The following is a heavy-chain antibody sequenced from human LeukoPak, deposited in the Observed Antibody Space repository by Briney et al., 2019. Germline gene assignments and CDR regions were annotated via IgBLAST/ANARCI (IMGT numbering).Heavy chain of an antibody. D-gene: IGHD1-26*01. CDR1: GYSISSGSY. V-gene: IGHV4-38-2*02. CDR2: LSHNGST. CDR3: ARWEESDAFDI. Sequence: SETLALTCTVSGYSISSGSYWDWIRQPPGKGLEWIGSLSHNGSTYYNPSLKSRVTIGVDTSKSQFSLKLRSVTAADTALYYCARWEESDAFDIWGQGTMVTVSS. J-gene: IGHJ3*02.